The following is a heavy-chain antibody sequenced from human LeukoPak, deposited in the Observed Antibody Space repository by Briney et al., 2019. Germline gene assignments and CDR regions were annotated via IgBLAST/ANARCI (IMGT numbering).Heavy chain of an antibody. J-gene: IGHJ4*02. CDR3: AKGYSSGWPYYFDY. CDR1: GFTFGSFA. Sequence: GGSLRLSCAASGFTFGSFAMTWVRQAPGKGLEWVSAISGGGGNTYYADSVKGRFTISRDNSKNTLYLQMNSLRAEDTAVYYCAKGYSSGWPYYFDYWGQGTLVTVSS. CDR2: ISGGGGNT. D-gene: IGHD6-25*01. V-gene: IGHV3-23*01.